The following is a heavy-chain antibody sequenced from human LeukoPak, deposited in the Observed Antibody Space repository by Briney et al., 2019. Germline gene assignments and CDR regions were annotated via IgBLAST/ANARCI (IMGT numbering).Heavy chain of an antibody. CDR1: GGSISSYY. Sequence: SETLSLTCTVSGGSISSYYWSWIRQPPGKGLEWIGYIYYSGSTNYNPSLKSRVTISVDTSKNQFSLKLSSVTAADTAVYYCARESGGRNIIRYYNWFDPWGQGTLVTVSS. V-gene: IGHV4-59*12. D-gene: IGHD2-15*01. CDR2: IYYSGST. CDR3: ARESGGRNIIRYYNWFDP. J-gene: IGHJ5*02.